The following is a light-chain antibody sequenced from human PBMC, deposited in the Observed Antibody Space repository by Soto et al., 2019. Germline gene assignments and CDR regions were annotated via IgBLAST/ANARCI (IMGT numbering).Light chain of an antibody. J-gene: IGKJ1*01. CDR1: QSVSSN. CDR3: QQFDSSWT. CDR2: GAS. Sequence: EIVMTQSPATLSLSPGERATLSFRASQSVSSNLAWYQQKPGQAPSLLIYGASTRATGTPARFSGSGSGTEFTLTISSLQPDDFATYYCQQFDSSWTFGQGTKVDIK. V-gene: IGKV3-15*01.